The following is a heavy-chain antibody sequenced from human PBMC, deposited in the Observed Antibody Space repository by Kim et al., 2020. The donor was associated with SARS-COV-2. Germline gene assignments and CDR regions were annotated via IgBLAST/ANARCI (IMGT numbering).Heavy chain of an antibody. D-gene: IGHD6-13*01. CDR3: AISSAVAAAGTGVGDYYYYYGMDV. CDR1: GYSFTSYW. J-gene: IGHJ6*02. V-gene: IGHV5-51*01. CDR2: IYPGDSDT. Sequence: GESLKISCKGSGYSFTSYWIGWVRQMPGKGLEWMGIIYPGDSDTRYSPSFQGQVTISADKSISTAYLQWSSLKASATAMYYCAISSAVAAAGTGVGDYYYYYGMDVWGQGTTVTVSS.